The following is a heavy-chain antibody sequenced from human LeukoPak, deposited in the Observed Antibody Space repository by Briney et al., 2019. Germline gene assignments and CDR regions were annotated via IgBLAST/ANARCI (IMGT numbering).Heavy chain of an antibody. CDR3: AKDDSGPLFYSFDY. CDR2: MHYDWST. J-gene: IGHJ4*02. V-gene: IGHV4-39*07. CDR1: GGSFGSCCWY. D-gene: IGHD6-19*01. Sequence: SETLSLTCAVYGGSFGSCCWYWAWMPQPPGKGLEGIGNMHYDWSTYYNPSLKSRLTMSIDTSNNQFSLSVRSVTAADTAVYYCAKDDSGPLFYSFDYWGQGALVTVSS.